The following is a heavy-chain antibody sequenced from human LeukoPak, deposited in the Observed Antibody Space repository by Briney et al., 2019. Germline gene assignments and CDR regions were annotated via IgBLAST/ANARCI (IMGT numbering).Heavy chain of an antibody. Sequence: GGSLRLSCAASGFTLSNHWMTWVRQVPGRGPEWVANVNRDGSETYYLDSVKGRFTISKDNAKNSLYLQMNSLRAEDTALYYCAKDVGRQQLGNFDYWGQGTLVTVSS. J-gene: IGHJ4*02. CDR3: AKDVGRQQLGNFDY. D-gene: IGHD6-13*01. CDR2: VNRDGSET. V-gene: IGHV3-7*03. CDR1: GFTLSNHW.